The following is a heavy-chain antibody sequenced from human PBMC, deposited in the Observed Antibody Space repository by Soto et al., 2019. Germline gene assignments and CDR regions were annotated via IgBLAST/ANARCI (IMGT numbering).Heavy chain of an antibody. CDR3: ARVNSYDSSWSHDY. Sequence: SSETLSLTCTVSGGSINTYYWSWIRQPPGKGLEWIGYVSGSGTATYNPTLQSRVTISVDTSKNQFSVNLISVTAADTALYYCARVNSYDSSWSHDYWGQGALVTVSS. CDR2: VSGSGTA. D-gene: IGHD6-13*01. CDR1: GGSINTYY. J-gene: IGHJ4*02. V-gene: IGHV4-59*12.